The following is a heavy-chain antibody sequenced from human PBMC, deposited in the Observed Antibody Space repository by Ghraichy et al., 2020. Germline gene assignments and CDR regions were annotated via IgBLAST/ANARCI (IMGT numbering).Heavy chain of an antibody. CDR3: ARGTTGGTYYYYYYMDV. V-gene: IGHV4-61*02. CDR2: IYTSGST. D-gene: IGHD1-1*01. Sequence: SETLSLTCTVSGGSISSGSYYWSWIRQPAGKGLEWIGRIYTSGSTNYNPSLKSRVTMSVDTSKNQFSLKLSSVTAADPAEYYCARGTTGGTYYYYYYMDVWGKGTTVTVSS. CDR1: GGSISSGSYY. J-gene: IGHJ6*03.